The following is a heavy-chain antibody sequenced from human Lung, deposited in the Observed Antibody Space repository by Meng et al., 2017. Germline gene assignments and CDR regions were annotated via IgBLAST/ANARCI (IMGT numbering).Heavy chain of an antibody. J-gene: IGHJ6*02. Sequence: SETLSLTCTVSGASINNGDYYWSRIRQPAGKGLEWIGRIYTTGDTNYNPSLKNRVTISIDTSKNQFSLKLTSVTAADTAVYYCAKEGYDARLVLGEFSLVGYGMDVWGQGTTVTVSS. D-gene: IGHD3-16*02. CDR1: GASINNGDYY. CDR3: AKEGYDARLVLGEFSLVGYGMDV. CDR2: IYTTGDT. V-gene: IGHV4-61*02.